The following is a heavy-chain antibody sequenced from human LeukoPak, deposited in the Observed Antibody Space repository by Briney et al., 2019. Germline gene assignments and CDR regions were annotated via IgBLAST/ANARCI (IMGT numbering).Heavy chain of an antibody. CDR3: ARGESIAARRD. J-gene: IGHJ4*02. CDR2: INHRGST. CDR1: GGSFSGYY. Sequence: SXTLXLTCAVYGGSFSGYYWRWVRQPPGKGMEWVGEINHRGSTNYNPSLKSRVTISVDTSKNHFSLKLSSVTAADTAVYYCARGESIAARRDWGQGTLVTVSS. V-gene: IGHV4-34*01. D-gene: IGHD6-6*01.